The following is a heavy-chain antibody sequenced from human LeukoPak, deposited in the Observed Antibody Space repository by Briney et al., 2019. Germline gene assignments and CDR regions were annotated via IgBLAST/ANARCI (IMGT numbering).Heavy chain of an antibody. CDR3: ERAKIGPFDY. V-gene: IGHV4-34*01. J-gene: IGHJ4*02. Sequence: SETLSLTCAVYGGSFSGYYWSWIRQPPGKGLEWIGEINHSGSTNYNPSLKSRVTISVDTSKNQFSLKLSSVTAADTAVYYCERAKIGPFDYWGQGTLVTVSS. CDR1: GGSFSGYY. CDR2: INHSGST.